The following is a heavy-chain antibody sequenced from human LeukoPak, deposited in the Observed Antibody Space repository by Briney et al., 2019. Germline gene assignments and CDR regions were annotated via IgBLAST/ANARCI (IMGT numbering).Heavy chain of an antibody. CDR2: IYSGGST. J-gene: IGHJ4*02. D-gene: IGHD3-9*01. CDR1: GFTVSSNY. CDR3: ARVGSDYDVLTGPPDY. V-gene: IGHV3-53*01. Sequence: PGGSLRLSCAASGFTVSSNYMSWVRQAPGKGLEWVSVIYSGGSTYYADSVKGRFTISRDNSKDTLYLQMNSLRAGDTAVYYCARVGSDYDVLTGPPDYWGQGTLVTVSS.